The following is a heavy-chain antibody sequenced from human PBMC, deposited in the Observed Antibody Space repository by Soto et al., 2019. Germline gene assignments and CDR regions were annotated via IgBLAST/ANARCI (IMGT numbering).Heavy chain of an antibody. CDR2: INAGNGNT. J-gene: IGHJ5*02. CDR3: ARDGDVLRFLEWSHNWFDP. CDR1: GYTFTSYA. Sequence: QVPLVQSGAEVKKPGASVKVSCKASGYTFTSYAMHWVRQAPGQRLEWMGWINAGNGNTKYSQKFQGRVTITRDTSASTAYMELSSLRSEDTAVYYCARDGDVLRFLEWSHNWFDPWGQGTLVTVSS. D-gene: IGHD3-3*01. V-gene: IGHV1-3*01.